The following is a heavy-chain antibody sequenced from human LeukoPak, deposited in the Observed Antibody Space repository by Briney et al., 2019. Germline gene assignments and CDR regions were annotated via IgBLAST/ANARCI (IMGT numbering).Heavy chain of an antibody. J-gene: IGHJ4*02. CDR3: ATVDTAMVPDY. V-gene: IGHV3-48*04. D-gene: IGHD5-18*01. CDR1: GFTFSSYS. Sequence: GGSLRLSCAVSGFTFSSYSMNWVRQAPGKGLEWVSYISSSSSTIYYADSVKGRFTISRDNAKNSLYLQMNSLRAEDTAVYYCATVDTAMVPDYWGQGTLVTVSS. CDR2: ISSSSSTI.